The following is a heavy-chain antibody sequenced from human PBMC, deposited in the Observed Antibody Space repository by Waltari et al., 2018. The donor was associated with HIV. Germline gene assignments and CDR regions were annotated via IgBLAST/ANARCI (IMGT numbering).Heavy chain of an antibody. Sequence: EVQLVESGGGLVKPGGSLRLSCPASGSPSSAYSMNWVRQAPGKGLEWVSSISSSSSYIYYADSVKGRFTISRDNAKNSLYLQMNSLRAEDTAVYYCARDISYYYGMDVWGQGTTVTVSS. CDR1: GSPSSAYS. CDR2: ISSSSSYI. CDR3: ARDISYYYGMDV. D-gene: IGHD3-9*01. V-gene: IGHV3-21*01. J-gene: IGHJ6*02.